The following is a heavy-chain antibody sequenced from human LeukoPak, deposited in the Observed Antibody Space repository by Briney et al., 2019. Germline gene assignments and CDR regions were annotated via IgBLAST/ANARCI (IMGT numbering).Heavy chain of an antibody. D-gene: IGHD2-2*01. CDR1: GGTFSSYA. Sequence: SVKVSCKASGGTFSSYAISWVRQAPGQGLEWMGRIIPIFGTANYAQKFQGRVTITADESTSTAYMELSSLRSEDTAVYYCARDWHIVVVPAAARDFYWFDPWGQGTLVTVSS. CDR3: ARDWHIVVVPAAARDFYWFDP. CDR2: IIPIFGTA. J-gene: IGHJ5*02. V-gene: IGHV1-69*13.